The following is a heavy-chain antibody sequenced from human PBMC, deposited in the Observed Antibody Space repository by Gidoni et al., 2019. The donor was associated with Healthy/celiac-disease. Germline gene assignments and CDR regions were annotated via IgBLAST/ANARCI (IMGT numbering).Heavy chain of an antibody. D-gene: IGHD2-2*02. CDR1: GGSFGGYY. Sequence: QVQLQQWGAGLLKPSETLSRTCAVYGGSFGGYYGSGIRQPQGKGLEWIGEINHSGSTNYNPSLKSRVTISVDTSKNQFSLKLSSVTAADTAVYYCARGTPSTRYCSSTSCYTQFDPWGQGTLVTVSS. V-gene: IGHV4-34*01. J-gene: IGHJ5*02. CDR3: ARGTPSTRYCSSTSCYTQFDP. CDR2: INHSGST.